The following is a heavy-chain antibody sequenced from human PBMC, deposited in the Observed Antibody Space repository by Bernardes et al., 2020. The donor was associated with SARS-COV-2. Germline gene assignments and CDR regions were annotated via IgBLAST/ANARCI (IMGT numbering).Heavy chain of an antibody. D-gene: IGHD3-3*01. CDR1: DFILHNFD. V-gene: IGHV1-18*01. J-gene: IGHJ6*03. Sequence: ASVKVSCKAFDFILHNFDIIWVRRAPGQGLQWVGWINVASGDTKYAREFQDRVAMTTDTPTNTAHLELWGLTSDDTAVYYCARSPPGVGRISVFGVFIGPDSYHYMDVWGPGTTVTVSS. CDR2: INVASGDT. CDR3: ARSPPGVGRISVFGVFIGPDSYHYMDV.